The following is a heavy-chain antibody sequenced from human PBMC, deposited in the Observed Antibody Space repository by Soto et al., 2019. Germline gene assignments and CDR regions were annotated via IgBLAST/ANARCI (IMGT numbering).Heavy chain of an antibody. D-gene: IGHD2-2*02. J-gene: IGHJ5*02. CDR1: GGSISSSSYY. CDR3: ARGRALDCSSTSCYKGGNWFDP. Sequence: SETLSLTCTVSGGSISSSSYYWGWIRQPPGKGLEWIGSIYYSGSTYYNPSLKSRVTISVDTSKNQFSLKLSSVAAADTAVYYCARGRALDCSSTSCYKGGNWFDPWGQGTLVTVSS. V-gene: IGHV4-39*07. CDR2: IYYSGST.